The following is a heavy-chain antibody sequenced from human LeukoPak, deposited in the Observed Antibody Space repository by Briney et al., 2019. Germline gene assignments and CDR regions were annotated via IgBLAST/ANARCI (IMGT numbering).Heavy chain of an antibody. J-gene: IGHJ4*02. Sequence: GESLKISCKGSGYSFTSYWIGWVRQMPGKGLEWMGIIYPGDSDTRYSPSFQGQVTISADKSISTAYLQWSSLKASDTAMYYCARRYYYDSSGYSRTKHFDYWGQGTLVTVSS. CDR3: ARRYYYDSSGYSRTKHFDY. V-gene: IGHV5-51*01. D-gene: IGHD3-22*01. CDR2: IYPGDSDT. CDR1: GYSFTSYW.